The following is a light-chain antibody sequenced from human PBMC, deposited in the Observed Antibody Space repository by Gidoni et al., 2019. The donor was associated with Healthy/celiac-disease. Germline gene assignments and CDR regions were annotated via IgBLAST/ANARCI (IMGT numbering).Light chain of an antibody. V-gene: IGKV3-20*01. CDR1: QSVSSSY. CDR2: GAS. Sequence: EIVLTQSPGTLSLSLGERATLSCRPSQSVSSSYLAWYQQKPGQAPRLLIYGASSRATGIPDRFSGSGSGTDFTLTISRLEPEDFAVYYCQQYGSSPKTFGQGTKVEIK. J-gene: IGKJ1*01. CDR3: QQYGSSPKT.